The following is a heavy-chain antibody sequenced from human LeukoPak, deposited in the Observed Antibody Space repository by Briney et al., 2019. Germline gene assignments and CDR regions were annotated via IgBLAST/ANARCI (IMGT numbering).Heavy chain of an antibody. D-gene: IGHD1-26*01. J-gene: IGHJ5*02. Sequence: PGVPLTLSCAASGFPFSSYEMHWPPQAPGEALVWIPYVTSSGCTTYYADSVKGRFTISRDNAKNSLYLQMNSLRAEDTAVYYCAREGGSKNWFDPWGQGTLVTVSS. V-gene: IGHV3-48*03. CDR2: VTSSGCTT. CDR3: AREGGSKNWFDP. CDR1: GFPFSSYE.